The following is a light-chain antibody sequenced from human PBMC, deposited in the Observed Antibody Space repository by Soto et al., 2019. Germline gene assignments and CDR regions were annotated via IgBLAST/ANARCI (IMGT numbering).Light chain of an antibody. V-gene: IGLV1-44*01. Sequence: QSVLTQPPSASGTPGQRVTISCSGSSSNVGSNTVNWCQQLPGTAPKLLIYSNNQRPSGVPDRFSGSKSGTSASLAISGLQSEDEADYYCASWDDSLNGSNWVFGGGTKLTVL. CDR3: ASWDDSLNGSNWV. CDR1: SSNVGSNT. J-gene: IGLJ3*02. CDR2: SNN.